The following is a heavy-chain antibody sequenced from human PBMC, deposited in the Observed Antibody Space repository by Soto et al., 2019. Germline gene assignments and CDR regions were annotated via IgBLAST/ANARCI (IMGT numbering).Heavy chain of an antibody. V-gene: IGHV1-3*01. CDR2: INAGNGNT. Sequence: QGQPVQSGAEVKKPGASVKVSCKASGYTFTSYAMHWVRQAPGQRLEWMGWINAGNGNTKYSQKFQGRVTTTRDTSASPAYMELSSLRSEDTAVYYSATRDGYYYFDDWGQGTMVTVSS. CDR3: ATRDGYYYFDD. J-gene: IGHJ4*02. CDR1: GYTFTSYA. D-gene: IGHD3-22*01.